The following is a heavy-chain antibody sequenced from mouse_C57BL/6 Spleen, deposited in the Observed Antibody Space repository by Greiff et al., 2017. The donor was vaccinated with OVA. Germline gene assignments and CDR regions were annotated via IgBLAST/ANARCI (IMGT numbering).Heavy chain of an antibody. CDR2: IYPSDSET. CDR3: ARRGAYGNYWYFDV. D-gene: IGHD2-1*01. J-gene: IGHJ1*03. CDR1: GYTFTSYW. Sequence: VQLQQPGAELVRPGSSVKLSCKASGYTFTSYWMDWVKQRPGQGLEWIGNIYPSDSETHYNQKFKDKATLTVDKSSSTAYMQLSSLTSEDSAVYYCARRGAYGNYWYFDVWGTGTTVTVSS. V-gene: IGHV1-61*01.